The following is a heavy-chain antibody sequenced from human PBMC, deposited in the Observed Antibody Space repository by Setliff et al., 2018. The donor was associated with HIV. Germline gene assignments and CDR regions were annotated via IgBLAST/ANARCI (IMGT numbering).Heavy chain of an antibody. D-gene: IGHD2-8*01. CDR2: SRNKANSYST. Sequence: SLRLSCVASGFIFSDRYMDWVRQAPGKGLEWIGRSRNKANSYSTEYAASVKGRFTISRDASKSSMYLQMNSLKSEDTAVYYCVGLRYYADGAWHGGDYWGQGSLVTSPQ. CDR3: VGLRYYADGAWHGGDY. V-gene: IGHV3-72*01. CDR1: GFIFSDRY. J-gene: IGHJ4*02.